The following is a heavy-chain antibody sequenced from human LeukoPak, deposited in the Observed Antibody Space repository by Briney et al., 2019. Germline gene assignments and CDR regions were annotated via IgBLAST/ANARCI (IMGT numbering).Heavy chain of an antibody. J-gene: IGHJ4*02. D-gene: IGHD1-1*01. V-gene: IGHV4-59*08. CDR2: IYYSGST. CDR1: GGSISSYY. CDR3: ARQTGRTIPQIDY. Sequence: PSETLSLTCTVSGGSISSYYWSWIRQPPGKGLEWIGYIYYSGSTNYNPSLKSRVTISVDTSKNQFSLKLSSVTAADTAVYYCARQTGRTIPQIDYWGQGTLVTVSS.